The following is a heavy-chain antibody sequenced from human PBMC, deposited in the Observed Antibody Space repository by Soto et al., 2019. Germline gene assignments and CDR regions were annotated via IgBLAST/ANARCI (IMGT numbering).Heavy chain of an antibody. CDR3: ARGPYSGNAIGY. Sequence: WPWIRQHPGKGLEWIGYIYYSGSAYYNPSLTSRVTMSVDTSENQFSLRLSSVTAADTAVYYCARGPYSGNAIGYWGLGTLVTVAS. V-gene: IGHV4-31*02. CDR2: IYYSGSA. J-gene: IGHJ4*02. D-gene: IGHD4-4*01.